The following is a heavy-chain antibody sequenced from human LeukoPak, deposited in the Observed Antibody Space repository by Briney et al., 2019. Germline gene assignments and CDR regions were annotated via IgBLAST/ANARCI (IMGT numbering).Heavy chain of an antibody. J-gene: IGHJ6*03. V-gene: IGHV4-34*01. CDR2: INHSGST. CDR3: ARGSYYYGSGSYYRYYYYYMDV. D-gene: IGHD3-10*01. Sequence: SETLSLTCAVYGGSFSGYYWSWIRQPPGKGLEWIGEINHSGSTNYNPSLKSRVTISVDTSKNQFSLKLSSVTAADTAVYYCARGSYYYGSGSYYRYYYYYMDVWGKGTTVTVSS. CDR1: GGSFSGYY.